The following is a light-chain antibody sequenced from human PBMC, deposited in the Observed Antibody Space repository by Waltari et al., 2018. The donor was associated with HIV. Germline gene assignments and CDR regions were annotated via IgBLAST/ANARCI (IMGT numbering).Light chain of an antibody. J-gene: IGKJ4*01. Sequence: DIVFTQSPATLSLSPGERATLSCRDSHGLSCYLSWYQLKPGQPPTLLIYYASNSATSIPPRFSASESETDFTHSFSSLVAEDFAVYYWQQRSNLRTFGGGTKVEIK. CDR2: YAS. CDR3: QQRSNLRT. CDR1: HGLSCY. V-gene: IGKV3-11*01.